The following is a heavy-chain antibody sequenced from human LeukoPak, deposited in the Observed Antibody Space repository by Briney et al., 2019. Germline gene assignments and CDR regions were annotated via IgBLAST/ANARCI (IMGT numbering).Heavy chain of an antibody. CDR1: GFTFSSYS. Sequence: PGGSLRLSCAASGFTFSSYSMNWVCQAPGKGLEWVSSISSSSSYIYYADSVKGRFTISRDNAKNSLYLQMNSLRAEDTAVYYCARVRWFGELPTPYNWFDPWGQGTLVTVSS. V-gene: IGHV3-21*01. J-gene: IGHJ5*02. CDR3: ARVRWFGELPTPYNWFDP. CDR2: ISSSSSYI. D-gene: IGHD3-10*01.